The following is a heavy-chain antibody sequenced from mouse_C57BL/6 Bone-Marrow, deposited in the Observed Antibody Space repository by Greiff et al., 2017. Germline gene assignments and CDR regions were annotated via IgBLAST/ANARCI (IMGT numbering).Heavy chain of an antibody. CDR3: ARDWDGVDY. Sequence: QVQLQQSGAELVMPGASVKLSCKASGYTFTSYWMHWVKQRPGQGLEWIGEIDPSDSYTNYNQKFKGKSTLTVDKASSTAYMQLSSLTSEDSAVYDCARDWDGVDYWGQGTTLTVSS. CDR1: GYTFTSYW. J-gene: IGHJ2*01. D-gene: IGHD4-1*01. CDR2: IDPSDSYT. V-gene: IGHV1-69*01.